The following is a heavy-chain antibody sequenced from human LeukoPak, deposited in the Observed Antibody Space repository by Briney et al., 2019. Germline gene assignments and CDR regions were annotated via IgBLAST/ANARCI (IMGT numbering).Heavy chain of an antibody. CDR2: INPNSGGT. Sequence: GASVKVSCKASGYTFTDYYFHWVRQAPGQGLEWMGRINPNSGGTNYAQKFQGRVTMTRDTSIGTAYMELSRLRPDDTAVYYCARIVAVAGSLDYWGQGTLVTVSS. CDR3: ARIVAVAGSLDY. J-gene: IGHJ4*02. D-gene: IGHD6-19*01. V-gene: IGHV1-2*06. CDR1: GYTFTDYY.